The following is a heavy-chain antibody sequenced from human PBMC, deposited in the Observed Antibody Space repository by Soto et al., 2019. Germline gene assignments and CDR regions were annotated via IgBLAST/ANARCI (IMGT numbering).Heavy chain of an antibody. CDR3: ARLSGPREYSSSRYGWFDP. V-gene: IGHV4-39*01. CDR2: IYYSGST. CDR1: GGSISSSSYY. D-gene: IGHD6-13*01. J-gene: IGHJ5*02. Sequence: SETLSLTCTVSGGSISSSSYYWGWIRQPPGKGLEWIGSIYYSGSTYYNPSLKSRVTISVDTSKNQFSLKLSSVTAADTAVYYCARLSGPREYSSSRYGWFDPWGQGTLVTVSS.